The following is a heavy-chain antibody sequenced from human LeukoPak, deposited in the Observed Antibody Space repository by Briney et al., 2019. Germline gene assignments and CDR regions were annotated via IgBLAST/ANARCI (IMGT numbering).Heavy chain of an antibody. CDR2: IYHSGST. J-gene: IGHJ3*02. D-gene: IGHD3-22*01. V-gene: IGHV4-30-2*01. CDR1: GGSISSGGYS. Sequence: SETLSLTCAVSGGSISSGGYSWSWIRQPPGKGLEWIGYIYHSGSTYYSPSLKSRVTISVDRSKNQFSLKLSSVTAADTAVYYCARRVPSTYYYDSSGYYLGAFDIWGQGTIVTVSS. CDR3: ARRVPSTYYYDSSGYYLGAFDI.